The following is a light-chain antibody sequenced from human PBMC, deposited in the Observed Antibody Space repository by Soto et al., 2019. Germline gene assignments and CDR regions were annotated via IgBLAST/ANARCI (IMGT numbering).Light chain of an antibody. V-gene: IGLV2-8*01. J-gene: IGLJ1*01. CDR2: EVS. Sequence: QSALAQPPSASGSPGQSVTISCTGTSSDIGAYNYVSWYQQHPGKVPKLMIYEVSKRPSGVPDRFSASKSGNPASLTVSGLQAEDEADYYCSSHGGANNFYVFGTGTKVTVL. CDR1: SSDIGAYNY. CDR3: SSHGGANNFYV.